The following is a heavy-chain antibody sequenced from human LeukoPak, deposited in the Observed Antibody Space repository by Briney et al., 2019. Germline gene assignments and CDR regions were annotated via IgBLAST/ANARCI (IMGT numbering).Heavy chain of an antibody. J-gene: IGHJ4*02. CDR1: VYTFTTYD. Sequence: ASVKVSCKASVYTFTTYDINWVRQATGQGLEWMGWMNPNSGNTDYAQKFQGRVTITRNTSINTVYMELSSLRSEDTAVYYCARIPSNPGIAAEYYFDYWGQGTLVTVSS. CDR3: ARIPSNPGIAAEYYFDY. CDR2: MNPNSGNT. D-gene: IGHD6-25*01. V-gene: IGHV1-8*03.